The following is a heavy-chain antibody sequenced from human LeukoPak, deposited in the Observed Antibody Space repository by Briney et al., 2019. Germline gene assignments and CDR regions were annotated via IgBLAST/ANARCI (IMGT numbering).Heavy chain of an antibody. D-gene: IGHD1-1*01. V-gene: IGHV1-8*01. CDR1: GYTFTSYD. CDR2: MNPNSGNT. J-gene: IGHJ6*03. Sequence: ASVKVSCKASGYTFTSYDINWVRQATGQGLEWMGWMNPNSGNTGYAQKFQGRVTMTRNTSISTAYMELSSLRSEDTAVYYCARGFNWNTRYYYYMDVWGKGTTVTVSS. CDR3: ARGFNWNTRYYYYMDV.